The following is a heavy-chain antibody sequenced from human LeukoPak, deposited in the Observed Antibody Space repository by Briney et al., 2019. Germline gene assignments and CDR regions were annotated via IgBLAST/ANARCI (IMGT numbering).Heavy chain of an antibody. CDR3: ATAIRIMITFGGVIVTPPLDY. J-gene: IGHJ4*02. V-gene: IGHV1-24*01. CDR1: GYTLTELS. Sequence: ASVKVSCKVSGYTLTELSMHWVRQAPGKGLEWMGGFDPEDGETIYAQKFQGRVTMTEDTSTDTAYMELSSLRSEDTAVYYCATAIRIMITFGGVIVTPPLDYWGQGTLVTVSS. D-gene: IGHD3-16*02. CDR2: FDPEDGET.